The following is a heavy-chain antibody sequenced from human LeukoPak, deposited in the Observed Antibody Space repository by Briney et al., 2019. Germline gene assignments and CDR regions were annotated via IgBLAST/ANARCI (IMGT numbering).Heavy chain of an antibody. V-gene: IGHV3-48*03. D-gene: IGHD1-7*01. CDR1: GFTFSSYE. CDR2: ISSSGSTI. J-gene: IGHJ4*02. CDR3: ARDRVNWNYLSLVDY. Sequence: PGGSLRLSCAASGFTFSSYEMNWVRQAPGKGLEWVSYISSSGSTIYYADSVKGRFTISRDNAKNSLYLRMNSLRAEDTAVYYCARDRVNWNYLSLVDYWGQGTLVTVSS.